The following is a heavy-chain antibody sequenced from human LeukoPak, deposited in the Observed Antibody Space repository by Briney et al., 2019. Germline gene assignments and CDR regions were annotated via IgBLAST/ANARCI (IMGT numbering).Heavy chain of an antibody. V-gene: IGHV1-8*01. CDR1: GYTSTRYD. CDR3: ARGPTGYGDYYFDY. D-gene: IGHD4-17*01. Sequence: ASVKVSCKASGYTSTRYDINWVRQATGQGLEWMGWMNPNSGTTGYAQKFQGRVTMTRNTLMSTAYMELSSLRSEDTAVYYCARGPTGYGDYYFDYWGQGTLVTVSS. CDR2: MNPNSGTT. J-gene: IGHJ4*02.